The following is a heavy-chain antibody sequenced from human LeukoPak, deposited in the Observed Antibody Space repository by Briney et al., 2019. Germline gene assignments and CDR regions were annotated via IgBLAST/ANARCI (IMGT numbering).Heavy chain of an antibody. D-gene: IGHD1-1*01. CDR1: GFTFSSYS. V-gene: IGHV3-21*01. CDR2: ISSSSSYI. Sequence: PGGSLRLSCAASGFTFSSYSMNWVRQAPGKGLEWVSSISSSSSYIYYADSVRGRFTISRDNAKNSLYLQMNSLRAEDTAVYYCARGGRAGTDYWGQGTLVTVSS. CDR3: ARGGRAGTDY. J-gene: IGHJ4*02.